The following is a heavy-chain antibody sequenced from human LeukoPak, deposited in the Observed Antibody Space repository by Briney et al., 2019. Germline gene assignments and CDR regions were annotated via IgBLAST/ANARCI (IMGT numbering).Heavy chain of an antibody. J-gene: IGHJ4*02. CDR1: GGSISSYY. CDR2: IYYSGCT. Sequence: PSETLSLTCTVSGGSISSYYWSWIRQPPGKGLEWIGYIYYSGCTNYNPSLKSRVTISVDTSKNQFFLKLTSVTAADTAVYYCARQTSVAGNDYWGQGTLVTVSS. CDR3: ARQTSVAGNDY. D-gene: IGHD6-19*01. V-gene: IGHV4-59*08.